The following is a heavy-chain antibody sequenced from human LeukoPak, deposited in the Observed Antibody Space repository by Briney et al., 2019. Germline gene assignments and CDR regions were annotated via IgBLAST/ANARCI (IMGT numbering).Heavy chain of an antibody. J-gene: IGHJ4*02. V-gene: IGHV3-21*01. CDR2: ISSSSGHT. D-gene: IGHD2-2*01. Sequence: GGSLRLSCEASGFTFSSYTMNGVRQAPGKGLEWVSSISSSSGHTYYADSVEGRFTISRDNAKNSLFLHVNSLRAEDTAVYYCAREDIVVVPPAGIFDYWGQGTLVTVSS. CDR1: GFTFSSYT. CDR3: AREDIVVVPPAGIFDY.